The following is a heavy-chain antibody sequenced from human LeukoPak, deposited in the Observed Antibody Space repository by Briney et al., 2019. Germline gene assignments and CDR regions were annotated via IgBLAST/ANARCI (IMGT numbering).Heavy chain of an antibody. CDR3: AKAKKPSYDIDY. CDR1: GCTFDDYA. D-gene: IGHD2/OR15-2a*01. Sequence: GGSLRLSCAASGCTFDDYARHWVRQAPGKGLEWVSGISGNSGSKGYADSVKGRFTISRDNAKNSLYLQMNSLRAEDTALYYCAKAKKPSYDIDYWGQGTLVTVSS. CDR2: ISGNSGSK. V-gene: IGHV3-9*01. J-gene: IGHJ4*02.